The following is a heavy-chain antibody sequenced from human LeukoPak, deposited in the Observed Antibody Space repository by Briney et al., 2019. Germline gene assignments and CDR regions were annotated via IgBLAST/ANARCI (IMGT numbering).Heavy chain of an antibody. CDR3: ARAPNSGTLGEDY. CDR2: ISYDGSNK. J-gene: IGHJ4*02. Sequence: AXSGFTFSSXXXXXVRXXPGXXXXXXXVISYDGSNKYYADSVKGRFTISRDNSKNTLYLQMNSLKTEDTAVYYCARAPNSGTLGEDYWGQGTLVTVSS. V-gene: IGHV3-30*03. CDR1: GFTFSSXX. D-gene: IGHD1-26*01.